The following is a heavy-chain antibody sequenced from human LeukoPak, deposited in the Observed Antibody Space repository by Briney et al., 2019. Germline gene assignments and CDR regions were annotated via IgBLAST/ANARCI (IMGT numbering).Heavy chain of an antibody. CDR1: GYTFTNYG. Sequence: ASVKVSCKASGYTFTNYGITWVRQAPGQGLEWMGWISPYNGNTNYAQKFQGRVTMTTDTSTRTAYMELRNLRSDDTALYYCATEGGWQPTDYGDHVYWGQGTLVTVS. CDR3: ATEGGWQPTDYGDHVY. J-gene: IGHJ4*02. D-gene: IGHD4-17*01. CDR2: ISPYNGNT. V-gene: IGHV1-18*01.